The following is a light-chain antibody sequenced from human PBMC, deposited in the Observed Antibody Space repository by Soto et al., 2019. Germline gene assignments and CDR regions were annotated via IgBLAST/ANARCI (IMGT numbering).Light chain of an antibody. J-gene: IGLJ3*02. CDR2: SSN. CDR1: HSNIGRNS. Sequence: QSVLTQPPSASGTPGQRVTIPCSGTHSNIGRNSVNWYLQLPGTAPRLLIFSSNQRPLGVPDRFSGSRSGTSASLAITGLRSEDDAYYYCAVWDDSLNGRVFGGGTKVTVL. V-gene: IGLV1-44*01. CDR3: AVWDDSLNGRV.